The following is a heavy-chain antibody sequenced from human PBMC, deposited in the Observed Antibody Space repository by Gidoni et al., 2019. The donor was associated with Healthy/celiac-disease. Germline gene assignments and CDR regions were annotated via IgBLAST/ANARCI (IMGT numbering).Heavy chain of an antibody. Sequence: QVQLQESIPGLVTPSETLSLTCTFSGCPISSYYWSWIRHPPGKGLEWIGYIYYSGSTNYNPSSKRRVTISVDKSKNQFSLKLSSVTAADTAVYYCARSIVHGGAFDIWGQGKMVTVSS. D-gene: IGHD3-22*01. V-gene: IGHV4-59*01. CDR1: GCPISSYY. J-gene: IGHJ3*02. CDR3: ARSIVHGGAFDI. CDR2: IYYSGST.